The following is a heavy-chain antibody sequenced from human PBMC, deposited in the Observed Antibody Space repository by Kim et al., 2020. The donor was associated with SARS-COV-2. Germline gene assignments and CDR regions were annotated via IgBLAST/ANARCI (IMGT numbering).Heavy chain of an antibody. CDR3: ARGSGAYCGGDCYSSLYYFDY. V-gene: IGHV4-34*01. Sequence: SETLSLTCAVYGGSFSGYYWSWIRQPPGKGLEWIGEINHSGSTNYNPSLKSRVTISVDTSKNQFSLKLSSVTAADTAVYYCARGSGAYCGGDCYSSLYYFDYWGQGTLVTVSS. J-gene: IGHJ4*02. CDR2: INHSGST. CDR1: GGSFSGYY. D-gene: IGHD2-21*02.